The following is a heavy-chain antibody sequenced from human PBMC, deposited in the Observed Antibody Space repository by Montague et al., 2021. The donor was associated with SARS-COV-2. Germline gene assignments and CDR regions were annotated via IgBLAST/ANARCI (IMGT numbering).Heavy chain of an antibody. Sequence: SLRLSCPASGFTFSSYAMHWVRQAPGKGLERVAVISYDGSNKYYADSVKGRFTISRDNSKNTLYLQMNSLRAEDTAVYYCARDREITMVRGAPLYGMDVWGQGTTVTVSS. D-gene: IGHD3-10*01. CDR2: ISYDGSNK. V-gene: IGHV3-30-3*01. CDR1: GFTFSSYA. CDR3: ARDREITMVRGAPLYGMDV. J-gene: IGHJ6*02.